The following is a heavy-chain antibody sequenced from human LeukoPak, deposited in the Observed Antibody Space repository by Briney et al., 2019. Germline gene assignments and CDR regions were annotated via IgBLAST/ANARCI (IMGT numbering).Heavy chain of an antibody. J-gene: IGHJ6*03. V-gene: IGHV4-61*02. CDR1: GGSISSGSYY. Sequence: SETLSLTCTVSGGSISSGSYYWSWIRQPAGKGLEWIGRIYTSGSTNYNPSLKSRVTISVDTSKNQFSLKLSSVTAADTAVYYCARVIVVVPAARASPGVYYMDVWGKGTTVAVSS. CDR3: ARVIVVVPAARASPGVYYMDV. D-gene: IGHD2-2*01. CDR2: IYTSGST.